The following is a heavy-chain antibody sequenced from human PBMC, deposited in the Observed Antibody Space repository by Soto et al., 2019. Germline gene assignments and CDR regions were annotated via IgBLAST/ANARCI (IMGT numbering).Heavy chain of an antibody. J-gene: IGHJ4*02. CDR2: ISASGGST. D-gene: IGHD4-17*01. CDR1: GFTFSSYD. Sequence: EEQVLESGGGLVQPGGSLRLSCAASGFTFSSYDMHWVRQAPGKGLEWVAVISASGGSTHYADSVKGRFTISRDNSKNTLYLQMNSLRAEDTAVYYCAKEPTGTVNCEYWGQGTLVTVSS. CDR3: AKEPTGTVNCEY. V-gene: IGHV3-23*01.